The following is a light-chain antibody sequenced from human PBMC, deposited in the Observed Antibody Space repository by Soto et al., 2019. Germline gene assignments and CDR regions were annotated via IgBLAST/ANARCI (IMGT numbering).Light chain of an antibody. J-gene: IGLJ1*01. Sequence: QSALTQPPSASGSPGQSVTISCTGSSSDVGGYNFVSWYQQHPGKAPKFMIYEVSKRPSGVPDRFSGSKSGNTASLTVSGLQADDEADYYCSSYAASNTFVFGIGTKLTVL. CDR3: SSYAASNTFV. CDR1: SSDVGGYNF. CDR2: EVS. V-gene: IGLV2-8*01.